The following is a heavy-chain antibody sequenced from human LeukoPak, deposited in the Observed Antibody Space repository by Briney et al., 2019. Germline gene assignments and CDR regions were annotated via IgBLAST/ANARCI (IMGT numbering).Heavy chain of an antibody. J-gene: IGHJ4*02. Sequence: ASVKVSCKASGYTFTDYYMHWVRQAPGQGLEWMGWINPNSGGTNYAQKFQGRVTMTRDTSSSTAYMELSSLRSDDTAMYYCARDLGGDIVATIAYWGQGTLVTVSS. D-gene: IGHD5-12*01. V-gene: IGHV1-2*02. CDR2: INPNSGGT. CDR1: GYTFTDYY. CDR3: ARDLGGDIVATIAY.